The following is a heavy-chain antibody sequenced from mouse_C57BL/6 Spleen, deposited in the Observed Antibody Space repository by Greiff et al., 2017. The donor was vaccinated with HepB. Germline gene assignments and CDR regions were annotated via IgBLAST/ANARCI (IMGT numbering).Heavy chain of an antibody. CDR2: ISSGSSTI. V-gene: IGHV5-17*01. D-gene: IGHD1-1*01. J-gene: IGHJ2*01. CDR1: GFTFSDYG. CDR3: ARRYYYGSSYVFDY. Sequence: EVQLQESGGGLVKPGGSLKLSCAASGFTFSDYGMHWVRQAPEKGLEWVAYISSGSSTIYYADTVKGRFTISRDNAKNTLFLQMTSLRSEDTAMYYCARRYYYGSSYVFDYWGQGTTLTVSS.